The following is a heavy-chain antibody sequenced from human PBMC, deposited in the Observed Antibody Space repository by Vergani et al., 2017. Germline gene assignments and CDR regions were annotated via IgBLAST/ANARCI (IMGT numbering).Heavy chain of an antibody. D-gene: IGHD2-2*01. CDR1: GGTFSRYA. J-gene: IGHJ6*02. Sequence: QVQLVQSGAEVKKPGSSVKVSCKASGGTFSRYAISWVRQAPGQGLEWMGGIIPFFGTANYAQKFQGRVTITADESTNTAYMKLSSRRSEDTAVYYCAGDRVVVVPAATDYYYGMDVWGQGTTVTVSS. CDR3: AGDRVVVVPAATDYYYGMDV. V-gene: IGHV1-69*01. CDR2: IIPFFGTA.